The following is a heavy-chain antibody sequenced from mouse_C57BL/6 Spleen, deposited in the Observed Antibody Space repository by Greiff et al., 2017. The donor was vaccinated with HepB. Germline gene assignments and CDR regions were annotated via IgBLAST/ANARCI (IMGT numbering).Heavy chain of an antibody. CDR1: GYTFTSYG. V-gene: IGHV1-81*01. CDR3: ARKADYSKPDY. J-gene: IGHJ2*01. D-gene: IGHD2-5*01. CDR2: IYPRSGNT. Sequence: QVQLQQSGAELARPGASVKLSCKASGYTFTSYGISWVKQRTGQGLEWIGEIYPRSGNTYYNEKFKGKATLTADKSSSTAYMELRSLTSEDSAVYFCARKADYSKPDYGGQGTTLTVSS.